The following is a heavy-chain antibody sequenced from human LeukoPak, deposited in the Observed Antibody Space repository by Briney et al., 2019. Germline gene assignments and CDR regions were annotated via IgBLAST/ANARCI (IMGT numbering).Heavy chain of an antibody. Sequence: PSETLSLTCTVSGGSISNYYWSWIRQPPGKGLEWIGYIYYSGSTYYNPSLKSRVTISVDTSKNQFSLKLSSVTAADTAVYYCASFYGSGYWSWDYFDYWGQGTLVTVSS. V-gene: IGHV4-59*06. D-gene: IGHD3-22*01. CDR2: IYYSGST. J-gene: IGHJ4*02. CDR1: GGSISNYY. CDR3: ASFYGSGYWSWDYFDY.